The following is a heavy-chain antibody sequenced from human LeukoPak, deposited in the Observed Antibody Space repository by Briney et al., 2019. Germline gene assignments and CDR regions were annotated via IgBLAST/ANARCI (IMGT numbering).Heavy chain of an antibody. D-gene: IGHD4-11*01. J-gene: IGHJ4*02. Sequence: GGSLRLSCAASGFTFSSYSMNWVRQAPGKGLEWVSSISSSSSYIHYADSVKGRFTISRDNAKNSLYLQINSLRAEDTAVYYCATLLVTYYFDYWGQGTLVTVSS. CDR2: ISSSSSYI. V-gene: IGHV3-21*01. CDR1: GFTFSSYS. CDR3: ATLLVTYYFDY.